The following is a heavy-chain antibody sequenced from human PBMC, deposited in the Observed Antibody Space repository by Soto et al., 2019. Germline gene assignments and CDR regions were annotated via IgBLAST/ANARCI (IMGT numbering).Heavy chain of an antibody. CDR3: TTHMIVVPSGAFDI. CDR1: GFTFSNAW. J-gene: IGHJ3*02. CDR2: IKSKTDGGTT. V-gene: IGHV3-15*01. D-gene: IGHD3-22*01. Sequence: PGGSLRLSCAASGFTFSNAWMSWVREAPGKGLGWDGRIKSKTDGGTTDYAAPVKGRFTISRDDSKNTPYLQMNSLKTEDTVVYYCTTHMIVVPSGAFDIWGQGTMVTVSS.